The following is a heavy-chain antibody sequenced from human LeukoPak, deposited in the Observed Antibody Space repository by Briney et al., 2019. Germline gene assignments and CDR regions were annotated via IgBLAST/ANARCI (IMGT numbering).Heavy chain of an antibody. Sequence: PGGSLRLSCAASGFTFTGYAMSWVRQVPGKGLEWVSAISGSGGSTYYADPVKGRFTISRDNSKNTLYLQMNSLRAEDTAVYYCAKDRQGFGFGEQLDYYYMDVWGKGTTVTVSS. CDR3: AKDRQGFGFGEQLDYYYMDV. CDR1: GFTFTGYA. J-gene: IGHJ6*03. D-gene: IGHD3-10*01. CDR2: ISGSGGST. V-gene: IGHV3-23*01.